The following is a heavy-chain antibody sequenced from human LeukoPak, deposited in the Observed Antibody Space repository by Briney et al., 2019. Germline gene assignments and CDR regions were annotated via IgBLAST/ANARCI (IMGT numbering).Heavy chain of an antibody. CDR1: GGSMNRNY. CDR2: IYYSGST. Sequence: SEALSLTCTVSGGSMNRNYWSWIRQPPGEGLEWIGYIYYSGSTNYNPSLKSRVTISVDTSKNQFSLKLTSVTAADTAIYYCARGTVHGSGSYSAPFDYWGQGTLVTVSS. D-gene: IGHD3-10*01. J-gene: IGHJ4*02. CDR3: ARGTVHGSGSYSAPFDY. V-gene: IGHV4-59*01.